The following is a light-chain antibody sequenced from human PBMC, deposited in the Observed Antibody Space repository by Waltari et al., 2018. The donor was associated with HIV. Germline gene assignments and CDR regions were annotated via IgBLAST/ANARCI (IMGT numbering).Light chain of an antibody. CDR1: QSVSSSY. J-gene: IGKJ2*01. CDR2: GAS. V-gene: IGKV3-20*01. CDR3: QQYGSSPYT. Sequence: EIGLTKSPGTLSLSPGERATLSCRASQSVSSSYLAWYQQKPGQAPRVLIYGASSRATGIPDRFSGSGSGTDFTLTISRLEPEDFAVYYCQQYGSSPYTFGQGTKLEIK.